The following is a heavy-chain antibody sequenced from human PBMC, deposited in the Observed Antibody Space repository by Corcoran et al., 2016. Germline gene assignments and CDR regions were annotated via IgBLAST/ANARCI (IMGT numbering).Heavy chain of an antibody. D-gene: IGHD3-10*01. CDR3: ARGIVPGRCWRTSGGGYYGMDV. CDR2: IIPIFGTA. J-gene: IGHJ6*02. V-gene: IGHV1-69*06. Sequence: QVQLVQSGAEVKKPGSSVKVSCKASGGTFSSYAISWVRQAPGQGLEWMGGIIPIFGTANYAQKFQGRVTITADKSTSTAYMELSSLRSEDTAVYDCARGIVPGRCWRTSGGGYYGMDVWGQGTTVTVSS. CDR1: GGTFSSYA.